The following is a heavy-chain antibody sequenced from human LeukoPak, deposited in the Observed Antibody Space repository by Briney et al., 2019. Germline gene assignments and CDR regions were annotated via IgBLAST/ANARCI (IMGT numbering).Heavy chain of an antibody. Sequence: GGSLRLSCAASGLTVRNNFMSWVRQAPGKGLEWVSVIYSDGSTYYEDSVKGRFTISRDNAKNSLYLQMNSLRAEDTAVYYCARESSGRNRFPNYYYYMDVWGKGTTVTISS. V-gene: IGHV3-53*01. CDR3: ARESSGRNRFPNYYYYMDV. J-gene: IGHJ6*03. CDR1: GLTVRNNF. D-gene: IGHD6-19*01. CDR2: IYSDGST.